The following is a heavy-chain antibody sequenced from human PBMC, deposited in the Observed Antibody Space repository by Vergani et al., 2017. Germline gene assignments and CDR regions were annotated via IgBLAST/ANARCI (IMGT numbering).Heavy chain of an antibody. CDR1: GFTFSSYG. Sequence: QVQLVESGGGLVQPGGSLRLSCAASGFTFSSYGMHWVRQAPGKGLEWVAFIRYDGSNKYYADSVKGRFTISRDNSKNTLYLQMNSLRAEDTAVYYCARKHDGDYYYYGMDVWGQGTTVTVSS. CDR3: ARKHDGDYYYYGMDV. J-gene: IGHJ6*02. CDR2: IRYDGSNK. D-gene: IGHD4-17*01. V-gene: IGHV3-30*02.